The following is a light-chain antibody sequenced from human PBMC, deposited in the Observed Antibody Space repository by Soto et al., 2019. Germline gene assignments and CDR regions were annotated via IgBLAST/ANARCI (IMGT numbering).Light chain of an antibody. CDR3: QQSDNVPYT. CDR2: DAS. CDR1: QDISNY. Sequence: DIQMTQSPSSLSASVGDRVTITCQASQDISNYLNWYHQKQGKAPKVLIHDASNLETGVPSRFSGSRSGTDFTFTISSLQPEDIATYYYQQSDNVPYTFGQGTKLEIK. J-gene: IGKJ2*01. V-gene: IGKV1-33*01.